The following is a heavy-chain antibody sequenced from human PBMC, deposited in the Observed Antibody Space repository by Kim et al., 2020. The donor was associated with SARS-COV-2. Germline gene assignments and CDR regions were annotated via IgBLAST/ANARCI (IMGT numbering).Heavy chain of an antibody. CDR3: VKDLGYFHDSFVL. Sequence: GGSLRLSCAASGFAFTTFGMHWVRQTPGEGLEWVAGIWYDGTKKYYGDSVKGRFTVSRDNSNTTLSLQMNTLRAEDTALYYCVKDLGYFHDSFVLWGQG. V-gene: IGHV3-33*03. J-gene: IGHJ6*01. CDR2: IWYDGTKK. D-gene: IGHD3-9*01. CDR1: GFAFTTFG.